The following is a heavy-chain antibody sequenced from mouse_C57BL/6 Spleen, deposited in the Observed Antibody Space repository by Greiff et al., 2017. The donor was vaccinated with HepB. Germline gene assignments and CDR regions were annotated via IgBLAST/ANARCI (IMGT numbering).Heavy chain of an antibody. J-gene: IGHJ3*01. CDR2: IWSGGRT. CDR1: GFSLPSYG. V-gene: IGHV2-2*01. Sequence: QVQLQQSGPGLVQPSQSLSITCTVSGFSLPSYGVHWVRQSPGKGLEWLGVIWSGGRTDYNAAFISSLSISNDNSKSQVFFKMNSLQADDTAIYYCARGRSWFAYWGQGTLVTVSA. CDR3: ARGRSWFAY.